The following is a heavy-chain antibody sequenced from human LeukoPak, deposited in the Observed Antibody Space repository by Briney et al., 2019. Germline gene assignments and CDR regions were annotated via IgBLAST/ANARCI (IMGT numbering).Heavy chain of an antibody. CDR2: IIPIFGTA. CDR1: GGTFSSYA. Sequence: ASVKVSCKASGGTFSSYAISWVRQAPGQGLEWMGGIIPIFGTANYAQKFQGRVTITADESTSTAYMELSSLSSEDTAVYYSARDAVDFNHLNWFDPRGHGTLVTVSS. J-gene: IGHJ5*02. D-gene: IGHD3/OR15-3a*01. CDR3: ARDAVDFNHLNWFDP. V-gene: IGHV1-69*01.